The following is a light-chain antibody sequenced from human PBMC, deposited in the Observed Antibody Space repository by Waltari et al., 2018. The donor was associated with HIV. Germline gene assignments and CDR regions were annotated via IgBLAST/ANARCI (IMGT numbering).Light chain of an antibody. V-gene: IGKV1-12*01. CDR2: SAS. J-gene: IGKJ4*01. CDR1: ESIGDL. CDR3: QQASSFPHT. Sequence: IQLTQPPSYVSASIGDTFPLSCRANESIGDLLAWYQQRPGEAPRLLVYSASRRESGVPSKFFAFGADTEFTLTITGLESEDFATYYCQQASSFPHTFGGGTKV.